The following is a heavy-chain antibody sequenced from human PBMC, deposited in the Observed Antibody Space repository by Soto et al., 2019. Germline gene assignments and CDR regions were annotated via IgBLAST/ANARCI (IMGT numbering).Heavy chain of an antibody. CDR1: GYTFTSYG. CDR2: ISAYNGNT. V-gene: IGHV1-18*01. D-gene: IGHD6-13*01. CDR3: AGEYGAAGSGWFDP. Sequence: ASVKVSCKASGYTFTSYGISWVRQAPGQGLEWMGWISAYNGNTNYAQKLQGRVTMTTDTSTSTAYMELRSLRSDDTAVYYCAGEYGAAGSGWFDPWGQGTLVTVSS. J-gene: IGHJ5*02.